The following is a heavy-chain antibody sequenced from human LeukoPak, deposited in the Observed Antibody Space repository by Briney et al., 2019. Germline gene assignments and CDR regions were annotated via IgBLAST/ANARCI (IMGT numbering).Heavy chain of an antibody. Sequence: GGSLRLSCAASGFIFSNYGMNWVRQAPGKGLEWVSVISDSGNKKYYADSVKGRFTISRDNAKNTLYLQMSSLRAEDTAVYYCAKPVLHYYFWSGDAFDIWGQGTMVTVSS. J-gene: IGHJ3*02. D-gene: IGHD3-3*01. CDR2: ISDSGNKK. CDR1: GFIFSNYG. CDR3: AKPVLHYYFWSGDAFDI. V-gene: IGHV3-23*01.